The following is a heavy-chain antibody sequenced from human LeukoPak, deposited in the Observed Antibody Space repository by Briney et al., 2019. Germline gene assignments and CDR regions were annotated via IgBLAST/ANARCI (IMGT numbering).Heavy chain of an antibody. CDR2: IYYSGST. CDR3: ARAPPHYDYYMAV. J-gene: IGHJ6*03. CDR1: GGSISSYY. Sequence: SETLSHTCTVSGGSISSYYWSWIRQPPGKGLEWIGYIYYSGSTNYNPSLKSRVTISVDTSKNQFSLKLSSVTAADTAVYYCARAPPHYDYYMAVWGKGTTVTVSS. V-gene: IGHV4-59*01.